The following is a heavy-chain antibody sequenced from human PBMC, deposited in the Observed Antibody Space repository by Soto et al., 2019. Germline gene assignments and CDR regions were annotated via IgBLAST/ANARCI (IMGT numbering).Heavy chain of an antibody. V-gene: IGHV3-30-3*01. J-gene: IGHJ6*01. CDR3: AMGGYYEPFPLYGMDV. CDR1: GFTFSSYA. Sequence: QVQLVESGGGVVQPGRSLRLSCAASGFTFSSYAMHWVRQAPGKGLEWVAVISYDGSNKYYADSVKGRFTISRDNSKNTLYLQMNSLRAEDTAVYYCAMGGYYEPFPLYGMDVW. CDR2: ISYDGSNK. D-gene: IGHD3-22*01.